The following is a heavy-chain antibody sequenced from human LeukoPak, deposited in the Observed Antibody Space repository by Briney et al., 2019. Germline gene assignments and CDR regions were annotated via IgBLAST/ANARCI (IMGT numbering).Heavy chain of an antibody. CDR2: IYYSGST. J-gene: IGHJ4*02. V-gene: IGHV4-30-4*01. CDR1: SGSISSGDYY. Sequence: SETLSLTCTVSSGSISSGDYYWSWIRQPPGKGLEWIGYIYYSGSTYYNPSLKSRVTISVDTSKNQFSLKLSSVTAADTAVYYCAREGSMTTVTYFDYWGQGTLVTVSS. CDR3: AREGSMTTVTYFDY. D-gene: IGHD4-17*01.